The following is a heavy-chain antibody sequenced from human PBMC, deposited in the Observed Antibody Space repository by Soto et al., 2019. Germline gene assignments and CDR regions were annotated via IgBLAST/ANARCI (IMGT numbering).Heavy chain of an antibody. Sequence: QVQLVESGGGVVQPGRSLRLSCAASGFTFSSYAMHWVRQAPGKGLEWVAVISYDGSNKYYADSVKGRFTISRDNSKNTLYLQMNSLRAEDTAVYYCARDKEEGWLDYWGQGTLVTVSS. D-gene: IGHD2-15*01. CDR1: GFTFSSYA. V-gene: IGHV3-30-3*01. CDR3: ARDKEEGWLDY. CDR2: ISYDGSNK. J-gene: IGHJ4*02.